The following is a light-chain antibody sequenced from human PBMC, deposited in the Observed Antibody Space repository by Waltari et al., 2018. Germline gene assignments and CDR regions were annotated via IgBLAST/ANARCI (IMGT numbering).Light chain of an antibody. Sequence: EIVLTQSPATLSLSPGERAPLSCRASQSVSSYLAWYQQKPGQAPRLLIYDASNRATGIPARFSGSGSGTDFTLTISRLEPEDFAVYYCQQDDGSPPLTFGGGTKVEIK. CDR3: QQDDGSPPLT. J-gene: IGKJ4*01. CDR2: DAS. V-gene: IGKV3-11*01. CDR1: QSVSSY.